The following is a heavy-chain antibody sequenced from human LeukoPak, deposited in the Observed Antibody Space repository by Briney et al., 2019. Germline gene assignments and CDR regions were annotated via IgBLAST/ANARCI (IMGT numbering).Heavy chain of an antibody. CDR1: GFTFDNYG. CDR2: INGNGGST. J-gene: IGHJ4*02. Sequence: PGGSLRLSCAASGFTFDNYGMSWVRQVPGKGLEWVSSINGNGGSTAYADSVKGRFTISRGNAKNSLYLQMNSLRAEDTAFYYCARHDFWSGFKGGDYWGQGTLVTVSS. D-gene: IGHD3-3*01. CDR3: ARHDFWSGFKGGDY. V-gene: IGHV3-20*04.